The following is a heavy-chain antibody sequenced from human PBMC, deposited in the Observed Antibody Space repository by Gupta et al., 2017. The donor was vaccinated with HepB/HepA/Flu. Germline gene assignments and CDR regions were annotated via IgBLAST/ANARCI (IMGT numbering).Heavy chain of an antibody. CDR3: ARESRRXTMGRGVSRIFDY. V-gene: IGHV4-31*03. Sequence: QVQLQESCPGLVKPSQTLSLTCTVSGGSISSGGYYWSWIRQHPGKGLEWIGYIYYSGSTYYKPSLKSRGTISVDTSKNQFALKLSSVTAAETAVYXCARESRRXTMGRGVSRIFDYGGQGTLVTVSS. D-gene: IGHD3-10*01. J-gene: IGHJ4*02. CDR1: GGSISSGGYY. CDR2: IYYSGST.